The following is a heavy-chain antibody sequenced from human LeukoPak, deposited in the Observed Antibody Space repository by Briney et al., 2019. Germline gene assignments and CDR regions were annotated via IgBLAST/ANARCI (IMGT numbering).Heavy chain of an antibody. J-gene: IGHJ4*02. CDR3: AASLVAAGTLDY. D-gene: IGHD6-13*01. CDR1: GYTLSELS. CDR2: FDPEDGEA. V-gene: IGHV1-24*01. Sequence: ASVEVSCKVSGYTLSELSMHWVRQAPGKGLECMGGFDPEDGEAIYAQKFQGRVTMTEDTSTDTVYMELSSLGSEDTAIYYCAASLVAAGTLDYWGQGTVVTVSS.